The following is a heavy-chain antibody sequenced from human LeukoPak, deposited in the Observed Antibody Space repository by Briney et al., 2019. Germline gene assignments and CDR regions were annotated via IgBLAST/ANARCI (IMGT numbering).Heavy chain of an antibody. J-gene: IGHJ4*02. CDR2: INHSGST. V-gene: IGHV4-34*01. Sequence: PSETLSLTCAVYGGSFSGYYWSWIRQPPGKGLEWIGEINHSGSTNYNPSLKSRVTISVDTSKNQFSLKLSSVTAADTAVYYCVRVTVAGVDYWGQGTLVTVSS. D-gene: IGHD6-13*01. CDR3: VRVTVAGVDY. CDR1: GGSFSGYY.